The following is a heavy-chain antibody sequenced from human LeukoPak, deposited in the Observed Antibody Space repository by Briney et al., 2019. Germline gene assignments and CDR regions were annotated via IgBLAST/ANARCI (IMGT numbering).Heavy chain of an antibody. CDR2: ISAYNGNT. Sequence: ASVKVCCKASGYTFTSYGLSWARQAPGQGREWMGWISAYNGNTNYAQKLQGRVTMTTDTSTSTAYMELRSLRSDDTAVYYCASGRYSSGCPDYWGQGTLVTVSS. V-gene: IGHV1-18*01. J-gene: IGHJ4*02. CDR1: GYTFTSYG. D-gene: IGHD6-19*01. CDR3: ASGRYSSGCPDY.